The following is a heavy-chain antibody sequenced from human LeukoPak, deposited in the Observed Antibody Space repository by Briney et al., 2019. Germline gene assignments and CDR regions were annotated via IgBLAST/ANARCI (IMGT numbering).Heavy chain of an antibody. CDR3: AGDMVRGVILRRVLEY. CDR2: IIPIFGTA. D-gene: IGHD3-10*01. V-gene: IGHV1-69*06. CDR1: GGTFSSYA. J-gene: IGHJ4*02. Sequence: GASVKVSCKASGGTFSSYAISWVRQAPGQGLEWMGGIIPIFGTANYAQKFQGRVTITADKSTSTAYMELSRLRSDDTAVYYCAGDMVRGVILRRVLEYWGQGTLVTVSS.